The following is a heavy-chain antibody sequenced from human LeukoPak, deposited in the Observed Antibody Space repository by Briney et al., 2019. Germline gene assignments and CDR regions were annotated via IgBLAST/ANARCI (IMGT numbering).Heavy chain of an antibody. J-gene: IGHJ5*02. D-gene: IGHD3-16*01. CDR3: ARESLAGWFDP. CDR2: ISSSGSTI. CDR1: GFTFSSYE. Sequence: GGSLRLSCAASGFTFSSYEMNWVRQAPGKGLEWVSYISSSGSTIYYADSVKDRFTISRDNAKNSLYLQMNSLRAEDTAVYYCARESLAGWFDPWGQGTLVTVSS. V-gene: IGHV3-48*03.